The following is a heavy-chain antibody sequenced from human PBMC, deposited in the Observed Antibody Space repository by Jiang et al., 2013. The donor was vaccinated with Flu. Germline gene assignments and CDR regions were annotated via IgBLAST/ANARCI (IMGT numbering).Heavy chain of an antibody. J-gene: IGHJ6*02. Sequence: EWVAVISYDGSNKYYADSVKGRFTISRDNSKNTLYLQMNSLRAEDTAVYYCAKLVVVPAASRAGMDVWGQGTTVTVSS. CDR2: ISYDGSNK. D-gene: IGHD2-2*01. V-gene: IGHV3-30*18. CDR3: AKLVVVPAASRAGMDV.